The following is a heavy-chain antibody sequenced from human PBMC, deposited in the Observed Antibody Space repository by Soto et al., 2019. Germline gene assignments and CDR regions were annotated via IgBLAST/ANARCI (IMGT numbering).Heavy chain of an antibody. Sequence: QVQLQESGPGLMKPSGTLSLTCAVSGGSISTNWWSWVRQPPGKGLEWIGEIYHSGRTNYNPSLENRVTMSEDKSQKHLSLILNPVTAADTAVYYCARHIAVSGTRGFDFWGQGTLVTVSS. V-gene: IGHV4-4*02. D-gene: IGHD6-19*01. CDR2: IYHSGRT. J-gene: IGHJ4*02. CDR3: ARHIAVSGTRGFDF. CDR1: GGSISTNW.